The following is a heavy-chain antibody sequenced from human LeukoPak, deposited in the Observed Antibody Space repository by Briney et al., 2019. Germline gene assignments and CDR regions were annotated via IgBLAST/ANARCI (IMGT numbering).Heavy chain of an antibody. D-gene: IGHD2-15*01. CDR3: AGAGPGYCSGSSCFDY. Sequence: SETLSLTCTVSGGSISGYYWSWIRQPPGKGLEWIGYIYYSGSTNYNPSLKSRVTISLDTSKNQFSLKLSSVTAADTAVYYCAGAGPGYCSGSSCFDYWGQGTLVTVSS. V-gene: IGHV4-59*01. J-gene: IGHJ4*02. CDR1: GGSISGYY. CDR2: IYYSGST.